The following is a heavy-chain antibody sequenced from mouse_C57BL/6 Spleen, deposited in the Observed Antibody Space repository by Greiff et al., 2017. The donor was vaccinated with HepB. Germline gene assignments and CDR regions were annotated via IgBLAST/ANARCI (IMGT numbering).Heavy chain of an antibody. Sequence: QVQLKESGAELVRPGTSVKMSCKAPGYTFTNYWIGWAKQRPGHGLEWIGDIYPGGGYTNYNEKFKGKATLTADKSSSTAYMQFSSLTSEDSAIYYCARKSGVPFDYWGQGTTLTVSS. D-gene: IGHD1-3*01. CDR1: GYTFTNYW. CDR3: ARKSGVPFDY. J-gene: IGHJ2*01. V-gene: IGHV1-63*01. CDR2: IYPGGGYT.